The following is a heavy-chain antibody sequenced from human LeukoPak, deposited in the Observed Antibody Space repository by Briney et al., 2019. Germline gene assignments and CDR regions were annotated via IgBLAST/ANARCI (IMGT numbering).Heavy chain of an antibody. D-gene: IGHD6-13*01. CDR1: GSSISSSSHY. Sequence: SETLSLTCTVSGSSISSSSHYWGWIRQPPGKGLEWIGRNYYSGSTFPNPSLQTRVTMAVDTSKNQFSLNLSSVTAADTAVYYCARRSGTVAGNYFDDWGQGTLVTVSS. CDR3: ARRSGTVAGNYFDD. CDR2: NYYSGST. V-gene: IGHV4-39*01. J-gene: IGHJ4*02.